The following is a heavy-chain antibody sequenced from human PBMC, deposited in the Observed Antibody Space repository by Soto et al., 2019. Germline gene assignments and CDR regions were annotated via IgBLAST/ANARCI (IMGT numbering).Heavy chain of an antibody. CDR2: VKTTAQGETK. J-gene: IGHJ4*02. CDR3: TTGSGVAY. CDR1: GFIFTDAW. D-gene: IGHD2-8*01. V-gene: IGHV3-15*07. Sequence: EVQLVESGGGLVPPGGSLRLSCATSGFIFTDAWMNWVRQAPGKGLEWVGRVKTTAQGETKDYAAPVKGRFTISRDDSRNPPQLQHPSVRPGDTAVSSSTTGSGVAYWGQGALVTVSS.